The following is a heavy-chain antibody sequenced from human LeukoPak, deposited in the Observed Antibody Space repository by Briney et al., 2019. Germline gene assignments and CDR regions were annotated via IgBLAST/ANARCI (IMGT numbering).Heavy chain of an antibody. CDR1: GGSISSYY. V-gene: IGHV4-59*08. CDR3: ARPLPSIYDSGSDDAFDI. D-gene: IGHD3-10*01. J-gene: IGHJ3*02. CDR2: IYYSGST. Sequence: PSETLSLTCTVSGGSISSYYWSWIRQPPGKGLEWIGYIYYSGSTNYNPSLKSRVTISVDTSKNQFSLKLSSVTAADTAVYYCARPLPSIYDSGSDDAFDIWGQGTMVTVSS.